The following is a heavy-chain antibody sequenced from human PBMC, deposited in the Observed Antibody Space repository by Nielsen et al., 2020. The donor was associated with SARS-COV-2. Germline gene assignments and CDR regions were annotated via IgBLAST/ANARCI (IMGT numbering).Heavy chain of an antibody. J-gene: IGHJ6*02. CDR2: IKSKTDGGTT. Sequence: GGSLRLSCAASGFTFSNAWMSWVRQAPGKGLEWVGRIKSKTDGGTTDYAAPENGRFTISRDDSKNTLYLQKNSLQTEDTAVYYCTTDGCSSTSCYAYYYYYGMDVWGQGTTVTVSS. CDR3: TTDGCSSTSCYAYYYYYGMDV. CDR1: GFTFSNAW. D-gene: IGHD2-2*01. V-gene: IGHV3-15*01.